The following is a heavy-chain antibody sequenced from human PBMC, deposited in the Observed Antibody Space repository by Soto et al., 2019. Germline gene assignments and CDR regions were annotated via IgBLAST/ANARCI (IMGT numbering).Heavy chain of an antibody. D-gene: IGHD7-27*01. Sequence: QVQLLQSGAEVKNHGSSVKVSCKTSGGTFSNDAISWVRQAPGQGLEWMGGIIPIYGTTHYAQKFQGRVKLSADESTGTAYMELSSLRSEDTDVYYCARDGMGTIVGGMDVWGQGTTVTVSS. V-gene: IGHV1-69*01. J-gene: IGHJ6*02. CDR2: IIPIYGTT. CDR3: ARDGMGTIVGGMDV. CDR1: GGTFSNDA.